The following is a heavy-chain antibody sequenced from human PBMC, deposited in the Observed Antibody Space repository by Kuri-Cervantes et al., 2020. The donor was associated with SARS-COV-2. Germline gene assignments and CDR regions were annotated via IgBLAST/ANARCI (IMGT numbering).Heavy chain of an antibody. CDR1: GFTFSDHY. V-gene: IGHV3-72*01. Sequence: GESLKISCAASGFTFSDHYIDWVRQAPGKGLEWVGRTRNKANSYTTEYAASVKGRFTISRDDSKNSLYLQMNSLKTEDTAVYYCAREAPRIVGATGGYYGIDVWGQGTTVTVSS. J-gene: IGHJ6*02. D-gene: IGHD1-26*01. CDR3: AREAPRIVGATGGYYGIDV. CDR2: TRNKANSYTT.